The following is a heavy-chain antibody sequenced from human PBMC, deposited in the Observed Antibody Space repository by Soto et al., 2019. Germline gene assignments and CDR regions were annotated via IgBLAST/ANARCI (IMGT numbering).Heavy chain of an antibody. CDR3: AXXXXXXXXXXXXXLXV. CDR2: IVPIFGTT. CDR1: GGTFSNYA. J-gene: IGHJ6*02. Sequence: QVQLVQSGAELKKPGSSVKVSCKASGGTFSNYAISWVRQAPGQGLEWMGGIVPIFGTTFYTRKFQDRATIIADDSTTTAYLEXSXXXXXXXAXXXXAXXXXXXXXXXXXXLXVWGQGTAVSVSS. V-gene: IGHV1-69*12.